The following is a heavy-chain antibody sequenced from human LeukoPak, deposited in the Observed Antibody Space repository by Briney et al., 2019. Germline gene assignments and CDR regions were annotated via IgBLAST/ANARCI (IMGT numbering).Heavy chain of an antibody. Sequence: GGSLRLSCAASGFTLSTFGMSWVRQVPGKGLEWVSAISGSGGSTYYADSVKGRFTISRDNSKNTLYLQMNSLRAEDTAVYYCAKGGGITMVRGALFDYWGQGTLVTVSS. V-gene: IGHV3-23*01. CDR2: ISGSGGST. J-gene: IGHJ4*02. D-gene: IGHD3-10*01. CDR1: GFTLSTFG. CDR3: AKGGGITMVRGALFDY.